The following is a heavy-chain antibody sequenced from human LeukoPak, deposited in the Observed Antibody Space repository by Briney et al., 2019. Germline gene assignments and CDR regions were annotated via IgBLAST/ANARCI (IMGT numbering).Heavy chain of an antibody. V-gene: IGHV4-39*01. CDR1: GGSISSSSYY. J-gene: IGHJ4*02. D-gene: IGHD6-13*01. CDR3: ARRGSSFFDY. Sequence: LETLSLTCTVSGGSISSSSYYWGWIRQPPGEGLEWIGSISFSGSTYYNPSLKSRVTISVDTSKNQFSLKLSSVTAADTAVYYCARRGSSFFDYWGQGTLVTVSS. CDR2: ISFSGST.